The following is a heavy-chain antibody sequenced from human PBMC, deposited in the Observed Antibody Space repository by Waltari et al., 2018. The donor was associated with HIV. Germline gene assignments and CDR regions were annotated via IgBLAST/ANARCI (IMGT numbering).Heavy chain of an antibody. CDR2: IYSGGST. CDR3: ARDQTGYGDYYYYGMDV. CDR1: GFTVSSNY. D-gene: IGHD4-17*01. Sequence: EVQLVESGGGLIQPGGSLRLSCAASGFTVSSNYMSWVRQAPGKGLEWVSVIYSGGSTYYADSVKGRFTISRDNSKNTLYLQMNSLRAEDTAVYYCARDQTGYGDYYYYGMDVWGQGTTVTVSS. J-gene: IGHJ6*02. V-gene: IGHV3-53*01.